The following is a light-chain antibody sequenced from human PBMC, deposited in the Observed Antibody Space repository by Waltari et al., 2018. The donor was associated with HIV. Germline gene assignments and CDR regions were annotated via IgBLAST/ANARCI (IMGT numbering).Light chain of an antibody. CDR1: SYNIGSNY. V-gene: IGLV1-47*01. J-gene: IGLJ3*02. CDR2: RNN. Sequence: QSVLTQPPSASGTPGQRVTISCSGRSYNIGSNYVYWYQQLPGTAPKLLIYRNNQRPSGVPDRFSGSKSGPSASLAISGLRSEDEADYYCATRDDSLNAWVFGGGTKVTVL. CDR3: ATRDDSLNAWV.